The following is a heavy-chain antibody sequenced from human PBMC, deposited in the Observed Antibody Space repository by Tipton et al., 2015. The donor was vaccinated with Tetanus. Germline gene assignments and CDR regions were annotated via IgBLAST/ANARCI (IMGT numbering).Heavy chain of an antibody. CDR1: GGSISSSSYF. Sequence: TLFLTCTVSGGSISSSSYFWGWIRQPPGKGLEWIGSIYYSGSTYYNPSLKSRVTISVDTSKNQFSLKLSSVTAADTAVYYCARPGGSSWYTHYLDYWGQGTLVTVSS. J-gene: IGHJ4*02. CDR3: ARPGGSSWYTHYLDY. D-gene: IGHD6-13*01. CDR2: IYYSGST. V-gene: IGHV4-39*01.